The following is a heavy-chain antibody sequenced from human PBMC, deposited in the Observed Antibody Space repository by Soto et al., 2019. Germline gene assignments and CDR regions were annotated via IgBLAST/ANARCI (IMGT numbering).Heavy chain of an antibody. D-gene: IGHD6-19*01. Sequence: LILSWAASGXTFSILAMGWVRQAPGKGLEWVSVIDYTGGTTYYTDSVKGRFIISRDNSKKMLYLQMNSLRAEDTAVYYCAKDASRTSGWYYFDYWGQGALVTVSS. CDR1: GXTFSILA. V-gene: IGHV3-23*01. CDR2: IDYTGGTT. CDR3: AKDASRTSGWYYFDY. J-gene: IGHJ4*02.